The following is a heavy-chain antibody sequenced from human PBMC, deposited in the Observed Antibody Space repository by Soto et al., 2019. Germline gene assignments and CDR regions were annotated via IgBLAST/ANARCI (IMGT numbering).Heavy chain of an antibody. D-gene: IGHD3-22*01. J-gene: IGHJ4*02. CDR2: IIPIFGTA. CDR3: ARALQHYYDSSGYYPFDY. CDR1: GGTFSSYA. Sequence: SVKVSCKASGGTFSSYAISWVRQAPGQGLEWMGGIIPIFGTANYAQKFQGRVTITADESTSTAYMELSSLRSEDTAVYYCARALQHYYDSSGYYPFDYWGQGTLVNVSS. V-gene: IGHV1-69*13.